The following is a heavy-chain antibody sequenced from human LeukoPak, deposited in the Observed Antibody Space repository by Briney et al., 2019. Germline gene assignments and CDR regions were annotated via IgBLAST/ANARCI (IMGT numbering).Heavy chain of an antibody. J-gene: IGHJ4*02. V-gene: IGHV1-8*01. Sequence: GASVKVSCKASGYTFTSYDINWVRQATGQGLEWMGWMNPNSGNTGYAQKFQGRVTMTRNTSISTAYMELSSLRSEDTAVYYCARNNCSGGSCLGYFDYWGQGTLVTVSS. CDR1: GYTFTSYD. CDR3: ARNNCSGGSCLGYFDY. D-gene: IGHD2-15*01. CDR2: MNPNSGNT.